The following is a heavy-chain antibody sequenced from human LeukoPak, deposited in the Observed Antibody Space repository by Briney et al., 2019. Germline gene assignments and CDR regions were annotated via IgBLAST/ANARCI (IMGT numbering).Heavy chain of an antibody. Sequence: SETLSLTCTVSGGSISSGSYYWSWIRQPAGKGLEWIGRVYTSGSTNYNPSLKSRVTISVDTSKNQFSLKLSSVTAADTAVYYCARTRNTIFGEFDPWGQGTLVTVSS. CDR1: GGSISSGSYY. CDR2: VYTSGST. V-gene: IGHV4-61*02. CDR3: ARTRNTIFGEFDP. D-gene: IGHD3-3*01. J-gene: IGHJ5*02.